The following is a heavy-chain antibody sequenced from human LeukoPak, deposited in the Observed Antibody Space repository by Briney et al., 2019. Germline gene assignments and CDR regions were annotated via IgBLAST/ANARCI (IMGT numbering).Heavy chain of an antibody. CDR3: ASDIGETFDY. CDR2: INHSGST. D-gene: IGHD3-10*01. J-gene: IGHJ4*02. Sequence: SETLSLTCAVYGGSFSGYYWSWIRQPPGKGLEWIGEINHSGSTNYNPSLKSRVTKSLDTSKNQYSLKLSSVTAADTAVYYCASDIGETFDYWGQGTLVTVSS. V-gene: IGHV4-34*01. CDR1: GGSFSGYY.